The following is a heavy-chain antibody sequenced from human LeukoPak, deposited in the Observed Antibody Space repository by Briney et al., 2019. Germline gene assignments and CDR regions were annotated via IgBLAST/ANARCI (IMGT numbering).Heavy chain of an antibody. D-gene: IGHD5-24*01. CDR2: IRYDGSNT. Sequence: QPGGSLRLSCAASRFTFSRYAMHWVRQAPGKGLEWVAFIRYDGSNTYYVDSVKGRFTISRDNSKNTLYLQMDSLRAEDTAIYYCAKVSVEMATIGYFDYWGQGTLVTVSS. J-gene: IGHJ4*02. V-gene: IGHV3-30*02. CDR1: RFTFSRYA. CDR3: AKVSVEMATIGYFDY.